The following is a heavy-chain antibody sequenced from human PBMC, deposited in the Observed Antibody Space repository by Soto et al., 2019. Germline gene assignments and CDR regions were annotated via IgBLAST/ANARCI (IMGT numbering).Heavy chain of an antibody. J-gene: IGHJ4*02. CDR3: ANRSPLVLTGYYGLFDY. D-gene: IGHD3-9*01. Sequence: PGGSLRLSCAASGFTFSSYAMSWIRQAPGKGLEWVSAISGSGGSTYYADSVKGWFTISRDNSKNTLYLQMNSLRAEDTAVYYCANRSPLVLTGYYGLFDYWGQGTLVTVSS. V-gene: IGHV3-23*01. CDR1: GFTFSSYA. CDR2: ISGSGGST.